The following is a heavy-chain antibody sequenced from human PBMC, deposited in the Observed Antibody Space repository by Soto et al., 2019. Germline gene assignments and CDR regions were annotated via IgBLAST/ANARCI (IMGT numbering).Heavy chain of an antibody. J-gene: IGHJ4*02. Sequence: PSETLSLTCDVSGDSISSGGYSWNWIRQPPGKGLEWIGNIYQSGTTDYNPSLKSRVTISVDRSKNQFSLIAEDLAVYYCARDSGRNLGYFDYWGQGTLVTVSS. CDR2: IYQSGTT. CDR3: ARDSGRNLGYFDY. D-gene: IGHD6-25*01. V-gene: IGHV4-30-2*01. CDR1: GDSISSGGYS.